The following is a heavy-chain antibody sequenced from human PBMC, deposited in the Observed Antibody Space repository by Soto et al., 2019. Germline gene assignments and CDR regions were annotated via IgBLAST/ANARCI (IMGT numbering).Heavy chain of an antibody. V-gene: IGHV3-30*18. CDR1: GFTFSSYG. CDR2: ISYDGSNK. Sequence: QVQLVESGGGVVQPGRSLRLSCAASGFTFSSYGMHWVRQAPGKGLEWVAVISYDGSNKYYADSVKGRFTISSDNSKNTLYLQMNSFRAENTAVYYCAKAWSLGYLGYGMDVWGQGTTVTVSS. J-gene: IGHJ6*02. CDR3: AKAWSLGYLGYGMDV. D-gene: IGHD2-15*01.